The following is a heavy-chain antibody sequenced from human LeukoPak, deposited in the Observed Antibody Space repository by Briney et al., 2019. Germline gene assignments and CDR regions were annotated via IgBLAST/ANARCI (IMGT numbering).Heavy chain of an antibody. CDR2: IYYSGST. D-gene: IGHD5-24*01. J-gene: IGHJ5*02. CDR3: ARGRFRGLQYNWFDP. Sequence: PSETLSLTCTVSGGSISSYYWSWIRQPPGKGLEWIGYIYYSGSTNYNPSLKSRVTISVDTSKNQFSLKLSSVTAADTAVYYCARGRFRGLQYNWFDPWGQGTLVTVSS. V-gene: IGHV4-59*12. CDR1: GGSISSYY.